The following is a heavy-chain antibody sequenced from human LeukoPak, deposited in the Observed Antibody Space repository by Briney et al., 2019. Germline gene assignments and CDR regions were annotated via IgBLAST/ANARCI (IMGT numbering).Heavy chain of an antibody. D-gene: IGHD3-10*01. Sequence: PSETLSLTCTVSGGSISSSSYYWGWIRQPPGKGLEWIGSIYYSGSTYYNPSLKSRVTISVGTSKNQFSLKLSSVTAADTAVYYCARKNYYGSGSLDYWGQGTLVTVSS. J-gene: IGHJ4*02. V-gene: IGHV4-39*01. CDR2: IYYSGST. CDR1: GGSISSSSYY. CDR3: ARKNYYGSGSLDY.